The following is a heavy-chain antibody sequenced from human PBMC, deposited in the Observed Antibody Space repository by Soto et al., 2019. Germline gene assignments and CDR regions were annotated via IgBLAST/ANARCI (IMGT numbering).Heavy chain of an antibody. J-gene: IGHJ4*02. Sequence: QVQLQESGPGLVKPSETLSLTCTVSGGSINNYYWSWIRQPPGEGLEWIGYIYYSGNTNYNPSLKSRVTISVDTSKNQFSLKLSSVTAADTAVYYCARHFTYYDFWSGYHRPSYFDYWGQGTLVTVSS. D-gene: IGHD3-3*01. CDR3: ARHFTYYDFWSGYHRPSYFDY. CDR2: IYYSGNT. V-gene: IGHV4-59*08. CDR1: GGSINNYY.